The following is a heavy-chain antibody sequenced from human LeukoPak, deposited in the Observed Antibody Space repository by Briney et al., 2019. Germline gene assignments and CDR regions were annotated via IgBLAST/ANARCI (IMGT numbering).Heavy chain of an antibody. V-gene: IGHV1-46*01. Sequence: ASVKVSCKASGYTFTSYYMHWVRQAPGQGLEWMGIINPSGGSTSYAQKFQGRVTMTRDTSASTAYMELSSLRSEDTAVYYCARVRGSGAAGFDYWGQGTLVTVSS. D-gene: IGHD3-10*01. CDR2: INPSGGST. J-gene: IGHJ4*02. CDR3: ARVRGSGAAGFDY. CDR1: GYTFTSYY.